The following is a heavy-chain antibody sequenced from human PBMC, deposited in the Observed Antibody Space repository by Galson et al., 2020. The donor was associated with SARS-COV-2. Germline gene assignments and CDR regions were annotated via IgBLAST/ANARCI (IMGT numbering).Heavy chain of an antibody. V-gene: IGHV3-30*04. CDR3: ARLPRGGAHGFDP. Sequence: GGSLRLSCAASGFTFNSYGFHWVRQAPGKGLEWVAVISYDGINQYYADSVKGRFTISRDNSKNTLYLQLNGLRPEDTAVYYCARLPRGGAHGFDPWGQGTLVTVSS. CDR2: ISYDGINQ. D-gene: IGHD3-16*01. J-gene: IGHJ5*02. CDR1: GFTFNSYG.